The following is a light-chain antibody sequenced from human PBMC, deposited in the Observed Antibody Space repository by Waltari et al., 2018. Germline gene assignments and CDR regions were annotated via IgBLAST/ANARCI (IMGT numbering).Light chain of an antibody. Sequence: IQMTQSPSSLSASVGDRVTITCRTSQTVSKFLNWYQQKPGQAPQLLVYAASRLHSGVPRRFSGSGSGTYFTLTINNLQPEDFAFYFCQQSDDRPYSFGLGTKLEIK. J-gene: IGKJ2*03. CDR3: QQSDDRPYS. V-gene: IGKV1-39*01. CDR1: QTVSKF. CDR2: AAS.